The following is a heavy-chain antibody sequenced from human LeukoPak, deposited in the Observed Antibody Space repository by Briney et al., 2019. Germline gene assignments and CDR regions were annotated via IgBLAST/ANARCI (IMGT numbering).Heavy chain of an antibody. V-gene: IGHV3-74*01. J-gene: IGHJ5*02. CDR1: GFTFRSYW. CDR3: AREGGSGWYSGWFDP. D-gene: IGHD6-19*01. Sequence: GGSLRLSCAASGFTFRSYWMYWVRQTPGEGLVWVSRISPDGSETANADSVKGRFTISRDNAKNSLYVQMNSLRAEDTALYYCAREGGSGWYSGWFDPWGQGTQVTVSS. CDR2: ISPDGSET.